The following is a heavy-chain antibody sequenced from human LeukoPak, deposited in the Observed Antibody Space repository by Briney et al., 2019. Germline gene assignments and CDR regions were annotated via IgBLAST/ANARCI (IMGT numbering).Heavy chain of an antibody. V-gene: IGHV2-5*02. Sequence: SGPTLVNPTQTLTLTCTCSGFSVSTTEVGVGWIRQPPGKALEWLALIYWDDDKRYSPSLKSRLTITKDTSKNQVVLKMTNVAPVDTATYYCAHRGGSHCSSGGCPLDYWGPGTLVTVSS. CDR1: GFSVSTTEVG. D-gene: IGHD6-19*01. J-gene: IGHJ4*02. CDR2: IYWDDDK. CDR3: AHRGGSHCSSGGCPLDY.